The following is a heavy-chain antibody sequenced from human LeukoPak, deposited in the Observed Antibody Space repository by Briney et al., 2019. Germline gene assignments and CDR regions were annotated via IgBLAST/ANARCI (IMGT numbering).Heavy chain of an antibody. D-gene: IGHD3-16*02. CDR1: GYTFTSYG. CDR3: ARVAPLRLGELSFLRFWDY. V-gene: IGHV1-18*01. J-gene: IGHJ4*02. Sequence: ASVKVSCKASGYTFTSYGISWVRQAPGQGLEWMGWISAYNGYTKYAQKLQGRVTMTTDTSISTAYMELSRLRSDDTAVYYCARVAPLRLGELSFLRFWDYWGQGTLVTVSS. CDR2: ISAYNGYT.